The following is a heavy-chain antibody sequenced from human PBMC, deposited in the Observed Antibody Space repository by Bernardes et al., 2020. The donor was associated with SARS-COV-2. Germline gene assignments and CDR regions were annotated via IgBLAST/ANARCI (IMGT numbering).Heavy chain of an antibody. CDR2: ISAYNGNT. D-gene: IGHD3-10*01. J-gene: IGHJ4*02. CDR3: ATTHTYYYGSGRNDD. CDR1: GYTFTSYG. V-gene: IGHV1-18*01. Sequence: ASVKVSCKASGYTFTSYGISWVRQAPGQGLEWMGWISAYNGNTNYAQKLQGRVTMTTDTSTSTAYMELRSLRSDDTAVYYCATTHTYYYGSGRNDDWGQGTLVTVSS.